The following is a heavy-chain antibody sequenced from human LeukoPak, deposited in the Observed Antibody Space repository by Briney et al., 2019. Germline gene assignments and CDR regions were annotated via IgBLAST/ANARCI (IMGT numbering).Heavy chain of an antibody. J-gene: IGHJ4*02. Sequence: GASVKVSCKASGGTFSSYAISWVRQAPGQGLEWMGGIIPIFGTANYAQKFQGRVTITADESTSTAYMELSSLRSDDTAVYYCARGRGGTLYLGYWGQGTLVTVSS. CDR3: ARGRGGTLYLGY. CDR1: GGTFSSYA. V-gene: IGHV1-69*13. CDR2: IIPIFGTA. D-gene: IGHD1-26*01.